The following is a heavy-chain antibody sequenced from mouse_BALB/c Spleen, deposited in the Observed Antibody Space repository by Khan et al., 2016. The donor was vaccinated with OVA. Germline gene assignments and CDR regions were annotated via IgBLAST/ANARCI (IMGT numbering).Heavy chain of an antibody. J-gene: IGHJ3*01. D-gene: IGHD2-4*01. CDR3: ARHGDYDEAWFAY. Sequence: EVQLVESGGGLVKPGGSLKLSCAASGFVFSTYDMSWVRQTPEKRLEWVAFIIGGGGTTYYPDTVKGRFTISRDNAKNTLYLQMSSLKSDYTAMYYCARHGDYDEAWFAYWGQGTLVTVSA. V-gene: IGHV5-12-1*01. CDR2: IIGGGGTT. CDR1: GFVFSTYD.